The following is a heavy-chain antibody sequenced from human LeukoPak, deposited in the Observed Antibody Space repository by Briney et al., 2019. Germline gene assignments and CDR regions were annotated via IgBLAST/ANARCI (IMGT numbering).Heavy chain of an antibody. Sequence: PSETLPLTCAVYGGSFSGYYWSWIRQPPGKGLEWIGEINHSGSTNYNPSLKSRVTISVDTSKNQFSLKLSSVTAADTAVYYCARLLPFRFYYYYYYMDVWGKGTTVTVSS. CDR3: ARLLPFRFYYYYYYMDV. V-gene: IGHV4-34*01. CDR2: INHSGST. D-gene: IGHD1-26*01. J-gene: IGHJ6*03. CDR1: GGSFSGYY.